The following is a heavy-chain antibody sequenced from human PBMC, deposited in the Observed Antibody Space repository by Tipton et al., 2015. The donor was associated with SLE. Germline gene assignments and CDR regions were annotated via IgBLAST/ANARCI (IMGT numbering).Heavy chain of an antibody. D-gene: IGHD2-21*01. CDR2: IYYSGSTD. V-gene: IGHV4-39*07. CDR3: AREGDSSANFYYYGVNV. J-gene: IGHJ6*02. CDR1: GGSISSSNYY. Sequence: TLSLTCTVSGGSISSSNYYWGWIRQPPGKGLEWIGCIYYSGSTDYYDPSLESRVSISIDTSKNEFSLKLSSVTAADTAVYYCAREGDSSANFYYYGVNVWGQGTTVTVSS.